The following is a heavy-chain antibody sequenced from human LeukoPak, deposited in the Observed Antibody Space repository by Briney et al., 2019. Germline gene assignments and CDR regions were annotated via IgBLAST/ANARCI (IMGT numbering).Heavy chain of an antibody. V-gene: IGHV3-7*05. D-gene: IGHD3-3*01. Sequence: PGGSLRLSCAASGFTFSNYWMTWVRQAPGKGLEWVANIKQDGSDKNYVDSVKGRFTISRDNAKNTLYLQMNSLRAEDTAVYYCAKDSITIFGVVISGIWFDPWGQGTLVTVSS. CDR1: GFTFSNYW. CDR3: AKDSITIFGVVISGIWFDP. CDR2: IKQDGSDK. J-gene: IGHJ5*02.